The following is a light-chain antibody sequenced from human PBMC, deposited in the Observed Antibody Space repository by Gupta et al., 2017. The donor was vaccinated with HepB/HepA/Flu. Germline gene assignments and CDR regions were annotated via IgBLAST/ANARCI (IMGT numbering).Light chain of an antibody. CDR1: QEISDY. J-gene: IGKJ3*01. CDR2: AAS. Sequence: IQTTQSPSSLSASVADRLTIACRASQEISDYAAWHQGKRGKAPKSLIYAASRAHSRLPSRMSSSGSAADFTLTIRVRHPEDFVTYCSQQENNYPFTFGPGTKVEIK. CDR3: QQENNYPFT. V-gene: IGKV1-16*01.